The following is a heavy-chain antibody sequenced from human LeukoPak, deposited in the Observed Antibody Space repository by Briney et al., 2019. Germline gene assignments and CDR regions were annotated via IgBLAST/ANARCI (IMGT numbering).Heavy chain of an antibody. Sequence: GRSLRLSCAASGFIFSNYGMHWVRQAPGKRLEWVAVIWNDGSETFHADSVKGRFRIARDNSKNTLYLQMNSLRAEDTAVYFCARDMGRAWYGPPDYWGQGTLVPVSS. J-gene: IGHJ4*02. CDR3: ARDMGRAWYGPPDY. CDR2: IWNDGSET. CDR1: GFIFSNYG. V-gene: IGHV3-33*01. D-gene: IGHD6-13*01.